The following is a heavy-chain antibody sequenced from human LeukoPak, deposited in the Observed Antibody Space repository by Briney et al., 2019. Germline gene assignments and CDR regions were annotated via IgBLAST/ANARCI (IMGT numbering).Heavy chain of an antibody. CDR1: GGTFRRYV. D-gene: IGHD6-13*01. CDR2: FISIFDTT. CDR3: ARDPAMGSNWALRYFDS. V-gene: IGHV1-69*13. Sequence: GASVKVSCKASGGTFRRYVLSWVRQAPGKGFEWMGGFISIFDTTVYAQKFQDRLTNVADESTNTAYMELSSLRSDDTAIYYCARDPAMGSNWALRYFDSWGQGTLVTVS. J-gene: IGHJ4*02.